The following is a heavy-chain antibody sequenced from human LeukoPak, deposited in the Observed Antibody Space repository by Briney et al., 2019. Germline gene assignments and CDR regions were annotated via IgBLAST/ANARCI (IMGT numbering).Heavy chain of an antibody. CDR1: GYTFTGYY. CDR2: INPNSGGT. J-gene: IGHJ6*03. Sequence: ASVKVSCKASGYTFTGYYMHWVRQAPGQGLEWMGWINPNSGGTNYAQKFQGRVTMTRDTSISTANMELSRLRSDDTAVYYCARDTDSSWSNYYYYYMDVWGKGTTVTISS. V-gene: IGHV1-2*02. D-gene: IGHD6-13*01. CDR3: ARDTDSSWSNYYYYYMDV.